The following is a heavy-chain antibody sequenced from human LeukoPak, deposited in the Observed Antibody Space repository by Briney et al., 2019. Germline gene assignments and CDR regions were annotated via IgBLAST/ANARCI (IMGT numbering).Heavy chain of an antibody. CDR3: TVGPPNWGFDY. D-gene: IGHD7-27*01. Sequence: VASVKVSCKASRYTFTSHDINWVRHATGQGFEWMGWMSPNSGNTGYAQRFQGRVAMTRNTSISTAYMELSSLRSEDTAVYYCTVGPPNWGFDYWGQGTLVTVSS. CDR2: MSPNSGNT. V-gene: IGHV1-8*01. J-gene: IGHJ4*02. CDR1: RYTFTSHD.